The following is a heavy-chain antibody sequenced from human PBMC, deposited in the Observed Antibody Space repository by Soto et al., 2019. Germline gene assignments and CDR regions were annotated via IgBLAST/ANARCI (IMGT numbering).Heavy chain of an antibody. V-gene: IGHV4-59*01. Sequence: QVQLQESGPGLVKPSETLSLTCTVSGGSISSYYWSWIRQPPGKGLEWIGYIYYSGSTNYNPSLKSRVTISVDTSKNQFCLKLSCVTAADTAVYYCARDKYNYDFWSGYYIYYYYGMDVWGQGTTVTVSS. CDR1: GGSISSYY. J-gene: IGHJ6*02. D-gene: IGHD3-3*01. CDR2: IYYSGST. CDR3: ARDKYNYDFWSGYYIYYYYGMDV.